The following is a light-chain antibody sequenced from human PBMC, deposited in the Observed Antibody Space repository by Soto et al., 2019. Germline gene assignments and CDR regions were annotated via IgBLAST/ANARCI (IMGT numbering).Light chain of an antibody. Sequence: ENVLTQSPGTLALSPGERATLSCRASQSVSLNYLDWYQLKPGQTPRLLIYGASSRATGIPDRFSAGGSGTDLTLTITRLKPEDFAVHYCQQYGSSPYTFGQGTRLEIK. CDR1: QSVSLNY. CDR3: QQYGSSPYT. J-gene: IGKJ2*01. V-gene: IGKV3-20*01. CDR2: GAS.